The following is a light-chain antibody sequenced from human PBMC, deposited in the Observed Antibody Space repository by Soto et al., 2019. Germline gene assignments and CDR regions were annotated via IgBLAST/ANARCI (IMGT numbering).Light chain of an antibody. CDR2: AAS. CDR3: QQRSNLPPT. CDR1: QGISSY. Sequence: DIQLTQSPSFLSASVGDRVTITCRASQGISSYLAWYQQKPGKAPKLLIYAASTLQSGVPSRFSGSGSGTEFTLTISSLQPEDFAVYYCQQRSNLPPTFGQGTRLEIK. V-gene: IGKV1-9*01. J-gene: IGKJ5*01.